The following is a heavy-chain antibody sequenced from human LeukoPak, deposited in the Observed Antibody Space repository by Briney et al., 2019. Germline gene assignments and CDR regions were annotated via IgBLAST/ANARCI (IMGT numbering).Heavy chain of an antibody. J-gene: IGHJ4*02. Sequence: SVKVSCKASGCTFSSYAISWVRQAPGQGLEWMGRIIPILGIENYAQKFQGRVAITADKSTSTAYMELSSLRSDDTAVYYCARGYYGSGSYLYYFDYWGQRTLVTVSS. V-gene: IGHV1-69*04. D-gene: IGHD3-10*01. CDR1: GCTFSSYA. CDR2: IIPILGIE. CDR3: ARGYYGSGSYLYYFDY.